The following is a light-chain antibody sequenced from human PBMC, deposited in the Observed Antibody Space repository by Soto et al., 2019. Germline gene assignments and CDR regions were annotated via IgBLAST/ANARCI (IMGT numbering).Light chain of an antibody. Sequence: DIQMTQSPSTLSAYVGERVTITCRASQSISPWLAWYQKKPGKAPNLLIYRASNLQTGVPSRFSGSGSGTEFTLTINSLQPDDFATYYCQQYRSRPYTSGQGTKLEIE. J-gene: IGKJ2*01. V-gene: IGKV1-5*03. CDR2: RAS. CDR3: QQYRSRPYT. CDR1: QSISPW.